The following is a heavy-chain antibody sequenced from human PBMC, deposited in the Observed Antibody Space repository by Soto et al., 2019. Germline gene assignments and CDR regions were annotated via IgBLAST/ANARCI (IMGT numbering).Heavy chain of an antibody. J-gene: IGHJ4*02. CDR1: GFTFTSYT. CDR2: IKEDGIQK. D-gene: IGHD2-2*01. Sequence: EVQLVESWGGLVQPGGSLRLSCEASGFTFTSYTMIWVRQSPGEGLEWLANIKEDGIQKNYVDSVKGRFTISRDNAKKSLYLQMNSLRVDDTAVYYCARDVSGPVDWGQGTLVTVSS. V-gene: IGHV3-7*01. CDR3: ARDVSGPVD.